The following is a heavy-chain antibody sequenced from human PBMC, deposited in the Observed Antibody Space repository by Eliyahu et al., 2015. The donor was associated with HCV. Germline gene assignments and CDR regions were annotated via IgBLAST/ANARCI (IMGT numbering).Heavy chain of an antibody. CDR2: IFYSGSA. V-gene: IGHV4-31*03. CDR3: AREVINVRDDTDDAFDV. J-gene: IGHJ3*01. Sequence: QVQLQESGPGLVKPSQTLSLTCTVSGGSISSSNHFWSWVRQRPGKALEWIGYIFYSGSAHYNPSLKSRVTISVDTSKNQFSLKVTSVTAADTAVYYCAREVINVRDDTDDAFDVWGQGTMVTVSS. D-gene: IGHD5-24*01. CDR1: GGSISSSNHF.